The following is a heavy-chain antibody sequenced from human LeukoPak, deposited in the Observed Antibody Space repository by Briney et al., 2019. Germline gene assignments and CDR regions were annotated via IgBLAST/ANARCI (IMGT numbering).Heavy chain of an antibody. CDR3: ASYCGGDCYVDY. CDR1: GGSISSGDYY. CDR2: IYYSGST. J-gene: IGHJ4*02. Sequence: ASQTLSLTCTVSGGSISSGDYYWSWIRQPPGKGLEWNGYIYYSGSTYYNPSLKSRVTISVDTSKNQFSLKLSSVTAADTAVYYCASYCGGDCYVDYWGQGTLVTVSS. V-gene: IGHV4-30-4*08. D-gene: IGHD2-21*01.